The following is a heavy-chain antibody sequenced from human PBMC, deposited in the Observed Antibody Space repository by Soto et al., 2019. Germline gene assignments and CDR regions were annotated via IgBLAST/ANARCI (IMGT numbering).Heavy chain of an antibody. J-gene: IGHJ4*02. CDR3: STDIRYSSGWYLFCREDNVVY. V-gene: IGHV3-15*01. CDR1: GFTFSNAW. D-gene: IGHD6-19*01. CDR2: IKSKTDGGTT. Sequence: EVQLVESGGGLVKPGGSLRLSCAASGFTFSNAWMSWVRQAPGKGLEWVGRIKSKTDGGTTDYAAPVKGRFTISRDDSKNTLYLQMNSLKTEDTAVYYCSTDIRYSSGWYLFCREDNVVYWGQGTLVTVSS.